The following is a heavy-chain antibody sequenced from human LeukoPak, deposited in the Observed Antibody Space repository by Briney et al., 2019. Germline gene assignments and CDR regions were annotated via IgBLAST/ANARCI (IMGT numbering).Heavy chain of an antibody. CDR3: ARDRVWDYDILVSHPPYYYMDV. Sequence: SETLSLTCTVSGGSISSYYWSWIRQPPGKGLEWIGYIYYSGTTNYNPSLKTRVPISVDTSKNQSSLNLTSSTAADTALYSCARDRVWDYDILVSHPPYYYMDVWGKGTTVTVSS. CDR1: GGSISSYY. CDR2: IYYSGTT. J-gene: IGHJ6*03. D-gene: IGHD3-9*01. V-gene: IGHV4-59*12.